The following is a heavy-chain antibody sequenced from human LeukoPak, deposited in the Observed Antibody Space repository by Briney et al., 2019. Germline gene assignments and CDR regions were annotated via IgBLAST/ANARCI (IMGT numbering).Heavy chain of an antibody. CDR1: GGSISSYY. V-gene: IGHV4-4*07. D-gene: IGHD1-26*01. Sequence: SETLSLTCTVSGGSISSYYRSWIRQPAGKGLEWIGRIYTSGSTNYNPSLKSRVTMSVDTSKNQFSLKLSSVTAADTAVYYCARGGGSYYIPYYYYMDVWGKGTTVTVSS. CDR3: ARGGGSYYIPYYYYMDV. CDR2: IYTSGST. J-gene: IGHJ6*03.